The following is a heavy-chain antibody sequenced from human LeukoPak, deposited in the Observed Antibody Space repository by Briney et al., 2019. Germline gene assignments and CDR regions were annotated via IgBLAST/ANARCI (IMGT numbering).Heavy chain of an antibody. CDR1: GGSISSHY. CDR2: IYHSGST. Sequence: SETLSLTCTVSGGSISSHYWSWIRQPPGKGLEWIGYIYHSGSTYYNPSLKSRVTISVDRSKNQFSLKLSSVTAADTAVYYCARGQDESYGSSYYFDYWGQGTLVTVSS. D-gene: IGHD4-17*01. J-gene: IGHJ4*02. V-gene: IGHV4-59*11. CDR3: ARGQDESYGSSYYFDY.